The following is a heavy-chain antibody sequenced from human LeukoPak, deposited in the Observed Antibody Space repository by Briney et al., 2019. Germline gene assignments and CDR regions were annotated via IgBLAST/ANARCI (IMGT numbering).Heavy chain of an antibody. J-gene: IGHJ6*02. Sequence: ASVKVSCKASGYTFTSYDINWVRQATGQGLEWMGWMNPNSGNTGYAQKFQGRVTMTRNTSISTAYMELSSLRSEDTAVYYCARAAYCGGDCYPPLYGMDVWGQGTLVAVSS. D-gene: IGHD2-21*02. CDR3: ARAAYCGGDCYPPLYGMDV. V-gene: IGHV1-8*01. CDR1: GYTFTSYD. CDR2: MNPNSGNT.